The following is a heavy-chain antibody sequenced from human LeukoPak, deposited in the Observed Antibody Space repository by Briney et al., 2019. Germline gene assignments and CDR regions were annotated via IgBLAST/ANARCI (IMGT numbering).Heavy chain of an antibody. D-gene: IGHD4-4*01. CDR3: ARGVVGLPNYFDP. Sequence: GASVKVSCKASGYTFSSHDINWVRQTAGHGLEWVGWVNPKSGNTGYAQKFQGRVTMSRNTSITTAYMELSSLRSDDTAVYFCARGVVGLPNYFDPWGQGTMVTVS. J-gene: IGHJ5*02. V-gene: IGHV1-8*01. CDR2: VNPKSGNT. CDR1: GYTFSSHD.